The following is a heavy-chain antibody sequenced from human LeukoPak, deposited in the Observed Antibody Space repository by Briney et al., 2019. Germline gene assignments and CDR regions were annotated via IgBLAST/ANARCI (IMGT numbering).Heavy chain of an antibody. Sequence: ASVKVSCKASGYTLTSYYMHWVRQAPGQGLEWMGIINPSGGSTRYAQKFQGRVTMTRDTSISTAYMELSRLRSDDTAVYYCARARRYCSAGSCYRRDDAFDIWGQGTMVTVSS. J-gene: IGHJ3*02. V-gene: IGHV1-46*01. D-gene: IGHD2-15*01. CDR3: ARARRYCSAGSCYRRDDAFDI. CDR2: INPSGGST. CDR1: GYTLTSYY.